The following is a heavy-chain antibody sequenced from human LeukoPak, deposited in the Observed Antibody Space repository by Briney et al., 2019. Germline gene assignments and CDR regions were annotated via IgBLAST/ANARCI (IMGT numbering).Heavy chain of an antibody. D-gene: IGHD2-8*01. CDR2: INAGNGNT. CDR3: ARDPGYANWFDP. Sequence: ASVKVSCKASGYTLTSYAMHWVRQAHGQRLEWMGWINAGNGNTKYSQEFQGRVTITRDTSASTAYMELSSLRSEDMAVYYCARDPGYANWFDPWGQGTLVTVSS. V-gene: IGHV1-3*03. J-gene: IGHJ5*02. CDR1: GYTLTSYA.